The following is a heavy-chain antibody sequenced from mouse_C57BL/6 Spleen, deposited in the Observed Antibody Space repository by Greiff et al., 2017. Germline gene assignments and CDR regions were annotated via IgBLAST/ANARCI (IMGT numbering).Heavy chain of an antibody. V-gene: IGHV5-17*01. J-gene: IGHJ4*01. D-gene: IGHD1-1*01. CDR2: ISSGSSTI. Sequence: EVKVVESGGGLVKPGGSLKLSCAASGFTFSDYGMHWVRQAPEKGLEWVAYISSGSSTIYYADTVKGRFTISRDNAKNTLFLQMTSLRSEDTAMYYCARRDNYGSSYRYDYAMDYWGQGTSVTVSS. CDR3: ARRDNYGSSYRYDYAMDY. CDR1: GFTFSDYG.